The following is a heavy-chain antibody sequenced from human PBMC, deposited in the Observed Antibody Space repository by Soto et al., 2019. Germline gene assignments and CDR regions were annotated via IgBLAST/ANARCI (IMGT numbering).Heavy chain of an antibody. CDR3: ARGSWDDVSGHYYMDV. Sequence: SQTLSHTCDISGDSVSSYSAGWNCIRQTPSRGLEWLGRTYYKSKWYYTYAASVKSRITVSPDTSKNQFSLQLTSVTPEDTAVYYCARGSWDDVSGHYYMDVWDKGTTVTVSS. CDR2: TYYKSKWYY. D-gene: IGHD1-1*01. CDR1: GDSVSSYSAG. J-gene: IGHJ6*03. V-gene: IGHV6-1*01.